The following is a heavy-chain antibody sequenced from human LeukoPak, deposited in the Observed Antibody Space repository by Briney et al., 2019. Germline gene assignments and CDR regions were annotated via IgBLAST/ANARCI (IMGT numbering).Heavy chain of an antibody. CDR3: ARVMYDSSGYYYVPDAFDI. J-gene: IGHJ3*02. D-gene: IGHD3-22*01. V-gene: IGHV4-61*02. CDR2: IYTSGRT. CDR1: GGSISSGSYY. Sequence: SQTLSLTCTVSGGSISSGSYYWSWIRQPAGKGLEWIGRIYTSGRTNYNPSLKSRVTISVDTSKNQFSLKLSSVTAADTAVYYCARVMYDSSGYYYVPDAFDIWGQGTMVTVSS.